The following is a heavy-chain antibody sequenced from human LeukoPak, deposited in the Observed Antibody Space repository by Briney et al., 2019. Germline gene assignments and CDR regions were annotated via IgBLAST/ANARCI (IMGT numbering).Heavy chain of an antibody. CDR1: GFTFSSYE. CDR3: ARDFWGWATTSAGYFDY. J-gene: IGHJ4*02. Sequence: PGGSLRLSCAASGFTFSSYEMNWVRQAPGKGLEWVSYISSSGSTIYYADSVKGRFTISRDNAKNSLYLQMNSLRAEDTAVYYCARDFWGWATTSAGYFDYWGQGTLVTVPS. CDR2: ISSSGSTI. D-gene: IGHD1-26*01. V-gene: IGHV3-48*03.